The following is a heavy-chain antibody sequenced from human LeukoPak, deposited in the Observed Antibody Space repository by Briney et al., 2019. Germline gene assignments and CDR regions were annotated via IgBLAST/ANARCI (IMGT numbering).Heavy chain of an antibody. D-gene: IGHD3-10*01. V-gene: IGHV1-8*03. CDR2: MNPNSGNT. CDR1: GYTFTSYD. Sequence: GASVKVSCKASGYTFTSYDINWVRQATGQGLEWMGWMNPNSGNTGYAQKLQGRVTITRNTSISTAYMELSSLRSEDTAVYYCARGRDNYYGSGSYYNVWGQGTLVTVSS. CDR3: ARGRDNYYGSGSYYNV. J-gene: IGHJ4*02.